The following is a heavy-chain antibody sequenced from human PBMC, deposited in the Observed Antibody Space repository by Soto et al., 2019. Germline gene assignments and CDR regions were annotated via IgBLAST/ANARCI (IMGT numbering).Heavy chain of an antibody. V-gene: IGHV3-23*01. CDR3: AKDDCSSTSCYHFDY. CDR1: GFTFSTYA. J-gene: IGHJ4*02. Sequence: EVQLLESGGGLLQPGGSLRLSCAASGFTFSTYAMSWVRQAPGKGLEWVSFISGTGGSTYYADSVKGRFTISRDNSKNTLYLQMNSLRAEDTAVYYCAKDDCSSTSCYHFDYWGLGTLVTVSS. CDR2: ISGTGGST. D-gene: IGHD2-2*01.